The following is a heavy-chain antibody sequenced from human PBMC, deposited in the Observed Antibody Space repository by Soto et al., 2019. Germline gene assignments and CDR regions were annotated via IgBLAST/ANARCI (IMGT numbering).Heavy chain of an antibody. D-gene: IGHD3-16*01. CDR1: GASMSDYY. J-gene: IGHJ4*02. CDR2: LHYSGSD. CDR3: AGSGHSFAGAV. V-gene: IGHV4-59*03. Sequence: QVQLQESGPGLVKPSQTLSLTCTVSGASMSDYYGSWIRQSPGKGLEHIGYLHYSGSDNYNPSLKSRVTLTMDRSKNQFSLRLRSVTAADTAIYYCAGSGHSFAGAVWGQGILVTVSS.